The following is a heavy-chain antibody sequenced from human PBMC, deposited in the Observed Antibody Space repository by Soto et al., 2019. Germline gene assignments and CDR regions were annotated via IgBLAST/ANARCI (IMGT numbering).Heavy chain of an antibody. CDR2: IYYSGST. V-gene: IGHV4-39*01. CDR1: GGSTSRSSYY. Sequence: QLQLPESGPGLVKPSETLSLTCTVSGGSTSRSSYYWGRIRQPPGKGLEWIGSIYYSGSTYYNPSLKGWVTISVDTSKNQFSLKLSSVTAADPAVYYCARHRSSSWDIIDYWGQGTLVTVSS. CDR3: ARHRSSSWDIIDY. J-gene: IGHJ4*02. D-gene: IGHD6-13*01.